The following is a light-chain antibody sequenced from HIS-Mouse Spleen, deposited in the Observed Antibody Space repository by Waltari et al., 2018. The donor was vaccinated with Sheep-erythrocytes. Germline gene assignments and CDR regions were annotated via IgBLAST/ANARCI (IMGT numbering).Light chain of an antibody. J-gene: IGLJ3*02. CDR3: CSYAGSSTPWV. CDR2: EGS. Sequence: QSVLTQPPSVSEAPRQRVTISCSGTSSDVGSYNLASWYQQHPGKAPKLMIYEGSKRPSGVSNRFSGSKSGNTASLTISGLQAEDEADYYCCSYAGSSTPWVFGGGTKLTVL. CDR1: SSDVGSYNL. V-gene: IGLV2-23*01.